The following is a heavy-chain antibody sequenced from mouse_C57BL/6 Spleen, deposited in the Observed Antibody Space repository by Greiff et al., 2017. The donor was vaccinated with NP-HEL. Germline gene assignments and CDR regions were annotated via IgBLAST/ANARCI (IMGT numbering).Heavy chain of an antibody. CDR2: IDPETGGT. Sequence: VKVVESGAELVRPGASVTLSCKASGYTFTDYEMHWVKQTPVHGLEWIGAIDPETGGTAYNQKFKGKAILTADKSSSTAYMELRSLTSEDSAVYYCTGFNFDYGGQGTTLTVSS. CDR1: GYTFTDYE. V-gene: IGHV1-15*01. J-gene: IGHJ2*01. CDR3: TGFNFDY.